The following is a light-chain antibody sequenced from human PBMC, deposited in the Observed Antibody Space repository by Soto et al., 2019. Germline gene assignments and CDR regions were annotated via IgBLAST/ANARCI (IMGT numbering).Light chain of an antibody. CDR1: SSDVGSYNL. J-gene: IGLJ2*01. V-gene: IGLV2-23*01. CDR3: CSYAGSRVV. Sequence: QSALTQPASVSGSPGQSITISCTGTSSDVGSYNLVSWYQQHPGKAPKLMIYEGSKRPSGVSNRFSGSKSGNTASLTISGLQDEDDADYYCCSYAGSRVVFGGGTQLTVL. CDR2: EGS.